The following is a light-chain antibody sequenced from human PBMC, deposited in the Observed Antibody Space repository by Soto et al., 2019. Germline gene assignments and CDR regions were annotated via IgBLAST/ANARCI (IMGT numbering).Light chain of an antibody. Sequence: EIVLTQSPGTLSLSPGERATLSCRASQSVSSSYLAWYQQKPGQAPRLLIYGASSMATGIPDRFSGSGSGTDFTITISRLEPEDFAVYYCQQYGSSPLYTFGQGTKLEIK. J-gene: IGKJ2*01. CDR1: QSVSSSY. CDR3: QQYGSSPLYT. CDR2: GAS. V-gene: IGKV3-20*01.